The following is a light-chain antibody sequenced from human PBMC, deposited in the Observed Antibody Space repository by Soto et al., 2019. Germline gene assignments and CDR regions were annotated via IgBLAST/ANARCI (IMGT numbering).Light chain of an antibody. CDR3: QQYNNWPYT. Sequence: EIVMTQSPATLSVSPGERATLSCRASQSVTSNLAWYQQKYGQAPRLLIYGASTRATGIPGRFSGSGSGTEFTLTISSLQSEDFAVYYCQQYNNWPYTFGQGTKLEIK. CDR1: QSVTSN. J-gene: IGKJ2*01. V-gene: IGKV3-15*01. CDR2: GAS.